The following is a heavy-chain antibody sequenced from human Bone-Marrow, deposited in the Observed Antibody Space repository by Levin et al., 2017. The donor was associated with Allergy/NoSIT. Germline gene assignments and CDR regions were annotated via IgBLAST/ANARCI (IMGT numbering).Heavy chain of an antibody. J-gene: IGHJ4*02. Sequence: GGSLRLSCAASGFTFNLYTMHWVRQAPGKGPEWVALTSFDGSEQHYADSVKGRFTISRDNSKDSLYLQMNNLTHDDTAFYYCARLDRGVFPFDFWAGEPWSPSPQ. CDR2: TSFDGSEQ. V-gene: IGHV3-30*04. CDR1: GFTFNLYT. CDR3: ARLDRGVFPFDF. D-gene: IGHD3-16*01.